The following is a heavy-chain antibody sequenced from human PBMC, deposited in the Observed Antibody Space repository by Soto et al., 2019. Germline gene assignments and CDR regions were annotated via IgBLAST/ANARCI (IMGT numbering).Heavy chain of an antibody. D-gene: IGHD1-26*01. V-gene: IGHV4-59*01. Sequence: SETLSLTSTVSGGSISSYHWSWIRQPPGKGLEWIGYISYSGSTNYNPSLKSRVTISVDTSKNQFSLNRSSVPAADTAGYYCARSWASTNDYRRQRT. J-gene: IGHJ4*01. CDR2: ISYSGST. CDR1: GGSISSYH. CDR3: ARSWASTNDY.